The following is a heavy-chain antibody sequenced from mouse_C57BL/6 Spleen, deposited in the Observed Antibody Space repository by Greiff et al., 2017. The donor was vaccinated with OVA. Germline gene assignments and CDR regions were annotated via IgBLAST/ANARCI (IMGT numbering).Heavy chain of an antibody. Sequence: EVKLQQSGPELVKPGASVKISCKASGYTFTDYYMNWVKQSHGKSLEWIGDINPNNGGTSYNQKFKGKATLTVDKSSSTAYMELRSLTSEDSAVYYCARGGYDYDGWFAYWGQGTLVTVSA. CDR2: INPNNGGT. CDR3: ARGGYDYDGWFAY. CDR1: GYTFTDYY. J-gene: IGHJ3*01. D-gene: IGHD2-4*01. V-gene: IGHV1-26*01.